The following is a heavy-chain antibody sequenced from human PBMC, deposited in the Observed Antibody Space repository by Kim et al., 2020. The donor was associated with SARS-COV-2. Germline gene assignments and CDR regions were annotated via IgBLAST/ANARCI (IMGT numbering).Heavy chain of an antibody. CDR1: GFHFGAYS. CDR3: AKIPHPEQWLVANIDY. Sequence: GGSLRLSCAVSGFHFGAYSMNWVRQAPGRGLDWVAVISGYGSGTHYADSVKGRFTVSRDNSKNLLFLQMNSLRAEDTAVYYCAKIPHPEQWLVANIDYWGQGTLVTVSS. J-gene: IGHJ4*02. V-gene: IGHV3-23*01. CDR2: ISGYGSGT. D-gene: IGHD6-19*01.